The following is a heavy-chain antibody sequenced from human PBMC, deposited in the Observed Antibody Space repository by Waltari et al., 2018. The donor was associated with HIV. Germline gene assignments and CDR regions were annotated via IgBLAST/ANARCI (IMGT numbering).Heavy chain of an antibody. V-gene: IGHV4-4*07. J-gene: IGHJ4*02. CDR2: FFTSGST. Sequence: QVHLPESGPVLVKPSVTLSFTCSVSAGSISSYYWSWIRQPAGRGLEWIGRFFTSGSTNYNPSLKSRVSMSVDTSKNQFSLKLSSVTAADTAVYYCARDNSNHGLAYWGQGTLGTVSS. D-gene: IGHD3-22*01. CDR3: ARDNSNHGLAY. CDR1: AGSISSYY.